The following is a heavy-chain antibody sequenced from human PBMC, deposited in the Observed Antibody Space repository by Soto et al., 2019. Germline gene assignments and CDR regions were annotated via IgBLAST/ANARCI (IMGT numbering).Heavy chain of an antibody. CDR3: TTLAVPNY. V-gene: IGHV1-46*02. Sequence: GASVKVSCKASGYTFNNSYMHWVRQAPGQGPEWMGIINRSSGTTTYAQKFQGRITMTRDTSTSTVYMELSSLTSDDTAIYYCTTLAVPNYWG. D-gene: IGHD6-19*01. J-gene: IGHJ4*01. CDR2: INRSSGTT. CDR1: GYTFNNSY.